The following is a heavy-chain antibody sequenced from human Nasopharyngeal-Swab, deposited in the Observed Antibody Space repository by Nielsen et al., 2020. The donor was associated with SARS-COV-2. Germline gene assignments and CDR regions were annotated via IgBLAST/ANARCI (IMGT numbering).Heavy chain of an antibody. CDR2: ISSSSSYI. CDR1: GFTFSSYS. D-gene: IGHD3-16*01. V-gene: IGHV3-21*01. CDR3: ARYDYIWGSLYGMDV. J-gene: IGHJ6*02. Sequence: GESLKISRAASGFTFSSYSMNWVRQAPGKGLEWVSSISSSSSYIYYADSVKGRFTISRDNAKNSLYLQMNSLRAEDTAVYYCARYDYIWGSLYGMDVWGQGTTVTVSS.